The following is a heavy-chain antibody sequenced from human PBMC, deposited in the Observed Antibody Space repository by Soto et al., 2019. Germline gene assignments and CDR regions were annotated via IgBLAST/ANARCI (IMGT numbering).Heavy chain of an antibody. Sequence: GGSLRLSCAASGFSFSISPMHWVRQAPGKGPEWVALISYDGTNKFYADSVKGRFTISRDNSKSTLYLQVDSLRPEDAAVYYCARDPKTSGGQHWAFNYSDSWGQGTLVTVSS. CDR3: ARDPKTSGGQHWAFNYSDS. J-gene: IGHJ4*02. CDR2: ISYDGTNK. D-gene: IGHD7-27*01. V-gene: IGHV3-30-3*01. CDR1: GFSFSISP.